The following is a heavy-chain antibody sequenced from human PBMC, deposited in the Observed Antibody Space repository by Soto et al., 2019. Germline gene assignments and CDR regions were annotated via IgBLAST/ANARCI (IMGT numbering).Heavy chain of an antibody. V-gene: IGHV4-59*08. CDR2: IYYSGST. Sequence: PSETLSLTCTVSGGSISSYYWSWIRQPPGKGLEWIGYIYYSGSTNYNPSLKSRVTISVDTSKNQFSLKLSSVTAADTAVYYCARHDSGWYWDFDYWGQGTLVTVSS. CDR1: GGSISSYY. CDR3: ARHDSGWYWDFDY. D-gene: IGHD6-19*01. J-gene: IGHJ4*02.